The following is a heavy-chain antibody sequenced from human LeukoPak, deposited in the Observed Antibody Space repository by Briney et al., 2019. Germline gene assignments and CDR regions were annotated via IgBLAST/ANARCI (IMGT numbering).Heavy chain of an antibody. V-gene: IGHV4-59*08. Sequence: SETLSLTCTVSGGSISSYYWSWIRQSPGKGLEWIGYIYYSGSTNYNPSLKSRVTISVDTSKNQFSLKLSSVTAADTAVYYCARHVRGVATYYFDYWGQGTLVTVSS. D-gene: IGHD3-10*02. CDR3: ARHVRGVATYYFDY. CDR2: IYYSGST. J-gene: IGHJ4*02. CDR1: GGSISSYY.